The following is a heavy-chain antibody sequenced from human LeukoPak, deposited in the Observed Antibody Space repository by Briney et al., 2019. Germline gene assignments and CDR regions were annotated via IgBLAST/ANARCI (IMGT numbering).Heavy chain of an antibody. D-gene: IGHD6-19*01. V-gene: IGHV1-24*01. J-gene: IGHJ4*02. CDR3: ATGGAVAVEFDY. CDR1: GYTLTELS. CDR2: FDPEDGET. Sequence: ASVKVSCKVSGYTLTELSMHWVRQAPGKGLEWMGGFDPEDGETIYAQKFQGRVTMTEDTSTDTAYMELSSLRSEDTAVYYCATGGAVAVEFDYWGQGTLVIVSS.